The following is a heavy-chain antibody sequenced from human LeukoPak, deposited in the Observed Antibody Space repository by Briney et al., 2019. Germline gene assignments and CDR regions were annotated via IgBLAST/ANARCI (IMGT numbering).Heavy chain of an antibody. V-gene: IGHV1-69*05. Sequence: ASVKVSCKASGGTFISYAISWVRQARGQGLEWMGGIIPIFGTANYAQKFQGRVTITTDESTSTAYMELSSLRSEDTAVYYCARSNCSGGSCYRAEYFQHWGQGTLVTVSS. CDR1: GGTFISYA. J-gene: IGHJ1*01. D-gene: IGHD2-15*01. CDR2: IIPIFGTA. CDR3: ARSNCSGGSCYRAEYFQH.